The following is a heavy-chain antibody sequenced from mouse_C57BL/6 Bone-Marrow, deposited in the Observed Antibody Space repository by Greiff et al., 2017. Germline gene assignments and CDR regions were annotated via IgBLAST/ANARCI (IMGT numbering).Heavy chain of an antibody. V-gene: IGHV1-47*01. J-gene: IGHJ2*01. D-gene: IGHD5-1*01. CDR3: ARSSTFFYYFDY. CDR1: GYTFTTYP. Sequence: QVQLQQSGAELVKPGTSVKMSCKASGYTFTTYPIEWMKQNHGKSLEWIGNFHPYNDDTKYNEKFKGKATLTVEKSSNTVYLELSRLTSDDSAVYYCARSSTFFYYFDYWGQGTTRTVSS. CDR2: FHPYNDDT.